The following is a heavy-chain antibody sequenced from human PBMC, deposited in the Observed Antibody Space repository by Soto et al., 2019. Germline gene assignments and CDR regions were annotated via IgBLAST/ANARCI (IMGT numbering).Heavy chain of an antibody. Sequence: SETLSLTCTVSGGSISSYYWSWIRQPPGKGLEWIGYIYYSGSTNYNPSLKSRVTISVDTSKNQFSLKLSSVTAADTAVYYCARGYLFDYWGPGTLVTVSS. CDR3: ARGYLFDY. V-gene: IGHV4-59*01. CDR1: GGSISSYY. J-gene: IGHJ4*02. CDR2: IYYSGST. D-gene: IGHD3-16*02.